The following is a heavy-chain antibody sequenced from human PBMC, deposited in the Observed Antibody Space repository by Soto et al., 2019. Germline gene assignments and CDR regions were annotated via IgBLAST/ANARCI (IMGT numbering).Heavy chain of an antibody. Sequence: GGSLRLSCAASGFTFTTYWMTWVRQAPGKWREWVANINQEGSKKYYVDSRMGRFTISRDNAKNSLYLEMNSQRAEDTAVYYCSRDNAAGWSTDVWGQGTMVTVSS. CDR3: SRDNAAGWSTDV. CDR1: GFTFTTYW. CDR2: INQEGSKK. V-gene: IGHV3-7*01. J-gene: IGHJ6*02. D-gene: IGHD2-15*01.